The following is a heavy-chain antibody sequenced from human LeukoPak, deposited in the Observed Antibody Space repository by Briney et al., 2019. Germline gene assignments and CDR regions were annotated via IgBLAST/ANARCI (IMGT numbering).Heavy chain of an antibody. D-gene: IGHD6-13*01. J-gene: IGHJ3*02. CDR1: GYTFTSYG. CDR2: ISAYNGDT. V-gene: IGHV1-18*01. CDR3: ARVRREDSSSWLGAFDI. Sequence: ASVKVSCKASGYTFTSYGINWVRQAPGQGLEWMGWISAYNGDTNYAQKLQGRVTMTTDTSTSTAYMELRSLRSEDTAVYYCARVRREDSSSWLGAFDIWGQGTMVTVSS.